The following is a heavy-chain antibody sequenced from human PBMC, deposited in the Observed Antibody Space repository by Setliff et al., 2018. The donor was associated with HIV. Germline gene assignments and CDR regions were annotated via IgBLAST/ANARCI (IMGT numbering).Heavy chain of an antibody. CDR3: ARDLYPLTTRYSFDY. Sequence: QPGGSLRLSCAASGFTFSNYAMHWVRQAPGKGLEWLAVISYDGSDKYYADSVKGRFTISRDNSKNTLYPQMNSLRAEDTAVYYCARDLYPLTTRYSFDYWGQGTLVTVSS. CDR1: GFTFSNYA. D-gene: IGHD4-17*01. J-gene: IGHJ4*02. V-gene: IGHV3-30*01. CDR2: ISYDGSDK.